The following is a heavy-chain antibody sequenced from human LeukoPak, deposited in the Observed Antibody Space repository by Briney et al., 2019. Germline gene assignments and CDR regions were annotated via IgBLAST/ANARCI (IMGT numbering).Heavy chain of an antibody. CDR2: IFTSGFT. Sequence: PSETLSLTCTVSGAPMSSDDYYWTWIRQPAGGGLEWIGRIFTSGFTDYNPSLRSRVTISLDTSKNQFSLDLSSVTAADTAVHFCTGVYSSLWYKWFDPWGQGTLVTVSS. D-gene: IGHD4-11*01. CDR3: TGVYSSLWYKWFDP. J-gene: IGHJ5*02. CDR1: GAPMSSDDYY. V-gene: IGHV4-61*02.